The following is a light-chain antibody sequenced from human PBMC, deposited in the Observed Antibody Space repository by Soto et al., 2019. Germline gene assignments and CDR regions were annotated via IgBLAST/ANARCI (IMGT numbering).Light chain of an antibody. Sequence: SYELTQPHSVSVAPGQTARITCGGNSIGSKSVHWYHQQPGQAPVLVVYDDRDRPSGIPERFSGSKSGKTAALTISRVEAGDEADYYCQVWDDTNNHYVFGTGTKVTVL. J-gene: IGLJ1*01. CDR2: DDR. CDR1: SIGSKS. CDR3: QVWDDTNNHYV. V-gene: IGLV3-21*02.